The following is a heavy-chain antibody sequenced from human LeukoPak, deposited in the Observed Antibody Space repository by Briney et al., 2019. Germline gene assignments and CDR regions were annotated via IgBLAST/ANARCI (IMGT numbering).Heavy chain of an antibody. J-gene: IGHJ3*02. CDR3: AREMATMGNAFDI. V-gene: IGHV4-4*02. CDR1: GVSFSSSNW. Sequence: SGTLSLTCAVSGVSFSSSNWWSWVRQPPGKGLEWIGEIYHSGSTNYNPSLKSRVTISVDKSKNQFSLRLSSVTAADTAVYYCAREMATMGNAFDIWGQGAMLTVSS. D-gene: IGHD5-24*01. CDR2: IYHSGST.